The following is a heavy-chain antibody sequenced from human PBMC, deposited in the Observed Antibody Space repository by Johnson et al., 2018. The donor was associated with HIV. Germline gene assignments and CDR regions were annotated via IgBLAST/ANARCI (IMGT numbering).Heavy chain of an antibody. V-gene: IGHV3-23*04. CDR1: QFTFSSYA. Sequence: VQLVESGGGVVQPGRSLRLSCAASQFTFSSYAMSWVRQAPGKGLEWVSAISGSGGSTYYADSVKGRFTISRDNAKNSLYLQMNSLRAEDTAVYYCAREIGGSYSRDAFDIWGQGTMVTVSS. J-gene: IGHJ3*02. D-gene: IGHD1-26*01. CDR3: AREIGGSYSRDAFDI. CDR2: ISGSGGST.